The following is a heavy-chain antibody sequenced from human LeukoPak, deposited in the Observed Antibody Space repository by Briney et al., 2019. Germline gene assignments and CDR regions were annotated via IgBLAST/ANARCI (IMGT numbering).Heavy chain of an antibody. J-gene: IGHJ4*02. Sequence: SGGSLRLSCAASGFTFSSYWMSWVRQAPGKGLECVANIKQDGSDKYYVDSVKGRFTISRDNAKNSLYLQMNSLRAEDTAVYYCARDPYDSSWGLCYFDYWGQGNLVTVSS. CDR2: IKQDGSDK. CDR1: GFTFSSYW. D-gene: IGHD3-22*01. V-gene: IGHV3-7*04. CDR3: ARDPYDSSWGLCYFDY.